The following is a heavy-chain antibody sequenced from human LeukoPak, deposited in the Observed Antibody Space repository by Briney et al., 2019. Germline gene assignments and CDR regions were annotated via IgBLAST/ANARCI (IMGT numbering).Heavy chain of an antibody. D-gene: IGHD4-23*01. J-gene: IGHJ4*02. CDR3: AAETMVVTPYYFDY. V-gene: IGHV1-69*05. CDR2: IIPIFGTA. Sequence: GASVKVSCKASGGTFSSYAISWVRQAPGQGLEWMGRIIPIFGTANYAQKFQGRVTITTDESTSTAYMELSSLRSEDTAVYHCAAETMVVTPYYFDYWGQGTLVTVSS. CDR1: GGTFSSYA.